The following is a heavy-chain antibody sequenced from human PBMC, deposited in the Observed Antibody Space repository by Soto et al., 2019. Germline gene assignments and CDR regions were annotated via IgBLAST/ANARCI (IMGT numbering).Heavy chain of an antibody. CDR2: IRSKAYGGTT. V-gene: IGHV3-49*04. J-gene: IGHJ6*02. CDR3: TRELVVPAADRYYYGMDV. CDR1: GFTFGDYA. D-gene: IGHD2-2*01. Sequence: PGGSLRLSCTASGFTFGDYAMSWVRQAPGKGLEWVGFIRSKAYGGTTEYAASVKGRFTISRDDSKSIAYLQMNSLKTEDTAVYYCTRELVVPAADRYYYGMDVWGQGTTVTVSS.